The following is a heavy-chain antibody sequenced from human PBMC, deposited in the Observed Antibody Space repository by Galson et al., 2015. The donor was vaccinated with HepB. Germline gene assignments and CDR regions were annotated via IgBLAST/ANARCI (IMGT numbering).Heavy chain of an antibody. V-gene: IGHV7-4-1*02. CDR2: INTNTGNP. CDR3: ARGYYDHLLGSYRYIDY. CDR1: GYIFTSYA. J-gene: IGHJ4*02. Sequence: SVKVSCKASGYIFTSYAMNWVRQAPGQGLEWMGWINTNTGNPTYAQDFTGRFVFSLDTSVSTAYLQISSLKAEDTGVYYCARGYYDHLLGSYRYIDYWGQGTLVTVSS. D-gene: IGHD3-16*02.